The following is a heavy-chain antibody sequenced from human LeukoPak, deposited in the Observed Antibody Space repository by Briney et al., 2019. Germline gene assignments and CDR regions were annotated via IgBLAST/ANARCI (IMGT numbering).Heavy chain of an antibody. CDR2: ISGSGGST. J-gene: IGHJ5*02. CDR3: AKEPTSLTIRLNWFDP. CDR1: GFTFSSYA. V-gene: IGHV3-23*01. Sequence: GGSLRLSCAASGFTFSSYAMSWVRHAPGKGLEWVSAISGSGGSTYYADSVKGRFTISRDNSKNTLYLQMNSLRAEDTAVYYCAKEPTSLTIRLNWFDPWGQGTLVTVSS. D-gene: IGHD3-3*01.